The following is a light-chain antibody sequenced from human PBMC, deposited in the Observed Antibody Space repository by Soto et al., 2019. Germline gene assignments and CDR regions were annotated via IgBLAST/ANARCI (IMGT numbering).Light chain of an antibody. J-gene: IGLJ1*01. Sequence: QPVLTQPASVSGSPGQSITISCTGTSSDVGSYNLVSWYQQLPGKAPKLMIYEVSKRPSGVSNRFSGSKSGNTASLTISGLQAEDEADYYCCSYAGISSFYVFGTGTKLTVL. CDR1: SSDVGSYNL. CDR2: EVS. V-gene: IGLV2-23*02. CDR3: CSYAGISSFYV.